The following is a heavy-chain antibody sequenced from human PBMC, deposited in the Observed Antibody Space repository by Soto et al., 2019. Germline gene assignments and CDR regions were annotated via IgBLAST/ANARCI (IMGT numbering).Heavy chain of an antibody. CDR2: IIPILGIA. D-gene: IGHD5-12*01. J-gene: IGHJ4*02. Sequence: SVKVSCKASGGTFSSYTISWVRQAPGQGLEWMGRIIPILGIANYAQKFQGRVTITADKSTSTAYMELSSLRSEDTAVYYCARVLFSGYDRYYFEYWGQGTLVTVSS. CDR3: ARVLFSGYDRYYFEY. V-gene: IGHV1-69*02. CDR1: GGTFSSYT.